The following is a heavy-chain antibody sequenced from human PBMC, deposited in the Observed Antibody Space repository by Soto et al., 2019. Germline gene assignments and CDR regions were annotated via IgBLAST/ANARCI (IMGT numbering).Heavy chain of an antibody. CDR2: IIPVLGPA. Sequence: QVQLVQSGAEVRTPGSSVKVSCKASGVTSTTFAVSWVRQAPGQGLEWMGGIIPVLGPAFYAQKFQGRVTMTADKSTSTAYLELTSLRSEDTAVYYCAMAGNDRYFEYWGQGNLVTVSS. D-gene: IGHD1-1*01. CDR1: GVTSTTFA. V-gene: IGHV1-69*06. J-gene: IGHJ4*02. CDR3: AMAGNDRYFEY.